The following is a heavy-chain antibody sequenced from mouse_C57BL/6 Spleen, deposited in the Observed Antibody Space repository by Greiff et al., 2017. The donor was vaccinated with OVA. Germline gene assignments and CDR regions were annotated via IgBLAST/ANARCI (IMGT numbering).Heavy chain of an antibody. CDR2: IWTGGGT. J-gene: IGHJ4*01. CDR3: ARNLGGASYYSNLYAMDY. V-gene: IGHV2-9-1*01. CDR1: GFSLTSYA. D-gene: IGHD2-5*01. Sequence: VMLVESGPGLVAPSQSLSITCTVSGFSLTSYAISWVRQPPGKGLEWLGVIWTGGGTNYNSALKSRLSISKDNSKSQVFLKMNSLQTDDTARYYCARNLGGASYYSNLYAMDYWGQGTSVTVSS.